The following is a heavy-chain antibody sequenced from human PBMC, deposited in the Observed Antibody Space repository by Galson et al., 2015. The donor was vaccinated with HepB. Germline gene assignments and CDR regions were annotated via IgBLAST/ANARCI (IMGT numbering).Heavy chain of an antibody. D-gene: IGHD2-8*01. CDR2: IIPIFGTA. J-gene: IGHJ6*02. CDR3: VVGMVYAYYYYYGMDV. V-gene: IGHV1-69*06. CDR1: GGTFSSYA. Sequence: SVKVSCKASGGTFSSYAISWVRQAPGQGLEWMGGIIPIFGTANYAQKFQGRVTITADKSTSTAYMELSSLRFEDTAVYYCVVGMVYAYYYYYGMDVWGQGTTVTVSS.